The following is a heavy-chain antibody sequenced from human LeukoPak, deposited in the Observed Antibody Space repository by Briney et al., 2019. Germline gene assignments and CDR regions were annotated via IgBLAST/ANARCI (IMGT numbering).Heavy chain of an antibody. CDR1: GYGFTSNY. CDR2: IYPRDGST. V-gene: IGHV1-46*01. J-gene: IGHJ4*02. CDR3: ARDQEAFDY. Sequence: ASVKVSCKASGYGFTSNYIHWVRRAPGQGLEWMGMIYPRDGSTSYAQKFQGRVTVTRDTSTSTVHMELSGLRSEDTAVYYCARDQEAFDYWGQGTLVTVSS.